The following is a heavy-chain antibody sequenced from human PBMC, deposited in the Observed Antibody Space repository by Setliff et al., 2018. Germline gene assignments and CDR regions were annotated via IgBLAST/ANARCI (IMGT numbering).Heavy chain of an antibody. Sequence: LSCAASGFTFSGSAMHWVRQASGEGLEWVGRIRSKADNYATAYAASVRGRFTISRDDSKNTAYLQMNSLKTEDTAVYYCILIGSSADAFDIWGQGTMVTVSS. CDR1: GFTFSGSA. CDR2: IRSKADNYAT. CDR3: ILIGSSADAFDI. V-gene: IGHV3-73*01. D-gene: IGHD6-19*01. J-gene: IGHJ3*02.